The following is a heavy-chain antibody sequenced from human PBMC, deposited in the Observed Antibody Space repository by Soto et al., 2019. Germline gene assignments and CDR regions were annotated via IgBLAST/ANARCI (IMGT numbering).Heavy chain of an antibody. V-gene: IGHV1-46*01. D-gene: IGHD3-10*01. CDR3: ARVCSHDGSDSYPRRFYFDY. CDR2: ITPRSGST. J-gene: IGHJ4*02. CDR1: GDTISSKS. Sequence: GATVKATCEASGDTISSKSLHWARQAPGQGLEWMGIITPRSGSTSYAQKFQGRITLTRDTSTSTVYMDLTSLRSEDTAVYYCARVCSHDGSDSYPRRFYFDYCGQGTLVTLSS.